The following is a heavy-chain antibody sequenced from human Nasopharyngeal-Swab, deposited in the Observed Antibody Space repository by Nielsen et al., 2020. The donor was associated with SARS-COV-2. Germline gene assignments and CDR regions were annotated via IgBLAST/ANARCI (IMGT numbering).Heavy chain of an antibody. CDR3: ARLPGIAAAGKSPYYYYGMDV. CDR2: ISSSSSTI. V-gene: IGHV3-48*02. CDR1: GFTFSSYT. Sequence: GGFLRLSCAASGFTFSSYTMNWVRQAPGKGLEWVSYISSSSSTIYYADSVKGRFTISRDNAKNSLYLQMNSLRDEDTAVYYCARLPGIAAAGKSPYYYYGMDVWGQGTTVTVSS. J-gene: IGHJ6*02. D-gene: IGHD6-13*01.